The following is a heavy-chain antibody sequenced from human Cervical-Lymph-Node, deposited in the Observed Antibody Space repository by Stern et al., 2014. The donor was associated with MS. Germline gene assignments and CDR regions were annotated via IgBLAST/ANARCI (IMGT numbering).Heavy chain of an antibody. CDR1: GFSFTTRGVG. Sequence: VTLKEFGPTLEKPTQSLTLTCTFSGFSFTTRGVGVGWIRQPPGKALEWLADIYWDDDHYYSPSLKRRLTIIKDTSENQVVLTMTNMDPADTATYFCVHSSGTVFGVISDYAFGVWGKGAMVTVSS. D-gene: IGHD3-3*01. J-gene: IGHJ3*01. CDR2: IYWDDDH. V-gene: IGHV2-5*02. CDR3: VHSSGTVFGVISDYAFGV.